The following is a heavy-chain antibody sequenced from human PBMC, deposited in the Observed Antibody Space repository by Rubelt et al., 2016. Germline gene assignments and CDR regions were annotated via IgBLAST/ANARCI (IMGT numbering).Heavy chain of an antibody. J-gene: IGHJ4*02. D-gene: IGHD2-21*01. CDR1: GASMNSHY. Sequence: VQLQESGPGLVKPSETLSLTCTVSGASMNSHYWNWIRQPAGQGLEWIGRIHTSGSTNYNPSFKSRVTMSVDTSKSQFSMKLSSVTAADTAVYYCARRPYCGGDCYFFDYWGQGSLVTVSS. CDR3: ARRPYCGGDCYFFDY. V-gene: IGHV4-4*07. CDR2: IHTSGST.